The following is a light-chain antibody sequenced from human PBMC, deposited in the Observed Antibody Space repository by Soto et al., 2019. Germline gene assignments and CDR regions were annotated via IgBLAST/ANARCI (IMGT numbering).Light chain of an antibody. Sequence: EIVLTQSPGTLSLSPGERATLSCRASQRVSSNYLAWYQQKRGQAPGLLIYGASSRATGIPTRFRGSGSGTDFTLTISRLEPEDFAVYYCQQYDTSPRTFGQGTKVEI. V-gene: IGKV3-20*01. J-gene: IGKJ1*01. CDR3: QQYDTSPRT. CDR1: QRVSSNY. CDR2: GAS.